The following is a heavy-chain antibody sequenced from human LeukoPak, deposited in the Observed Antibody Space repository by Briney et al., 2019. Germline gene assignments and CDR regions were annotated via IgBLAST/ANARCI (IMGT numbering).Heavy chain of an antibody. D-gene: IGHD6-6*01. CDR3: VREKGGFGFVL. V-gene: IGHV3-48*04. J-gene: IGHJ4*02. CDR2: GSAGSTGI. Sequence: GGALRLSCAGSGCNFGIYSLDWVRQAPGKGLEWVACGSAGSTGIFYAASVKGRFSNSRDNPQMSPYLQMNSLRAEDTTIYYYVREKGGFGFVLWGRGTLVTVSS. CDR1: GCNFGIYS.